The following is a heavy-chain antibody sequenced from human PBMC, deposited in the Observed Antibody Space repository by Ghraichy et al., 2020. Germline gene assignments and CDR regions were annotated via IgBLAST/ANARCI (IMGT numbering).Heavy chain of an antibody. CDR3: AKYFNAVGPTRYFDS. V-gene: IGHV3-23*01. Sequence: GESLNISCAASGFDFRSYAMTWVRQAPGKGLEWVSAIGSDNTAEQYADSVRGRFTISKDNSKNTLHLQMNSLRSEDTAIYYCAKYFNAVGPTRYFDSWGQGALVTVSS. D-gene: IGHD1-26*01. J-gene: IGHJ4*02. CDR2: IGSDNTAE. CDR1: GFDFRSYA.